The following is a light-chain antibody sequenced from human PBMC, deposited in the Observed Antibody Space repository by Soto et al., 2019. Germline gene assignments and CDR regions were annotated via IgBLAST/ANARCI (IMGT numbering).Light chain of an antibody. CDR2: EVS. V-gene: IGLV2-8*01. CDR3: SSYAGSNILEFI. CDR1: SSDVGGYNY. Sequence: QSALTQPPSASGSPGQSVTISCTGTSSDVGGYNYVSWYQQHPGKAPKLMIYEVSKRPSGVPDRFSGSKSGNTASLTVSGLQAEDEADYYCSSYAGSNILEFIFEIGTKVTAL. J-gene: IGLJ1*01.